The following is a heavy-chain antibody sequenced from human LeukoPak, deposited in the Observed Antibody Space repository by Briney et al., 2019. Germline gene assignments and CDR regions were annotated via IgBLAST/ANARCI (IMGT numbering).Heavy chain of an antibody. CDR2: IYSSGDT. V-gene: IGHV4-4*09. CDR3: ARHDAYCSRNSCYKGGSNWFDP. D-gene: IGHD2-2*02. J-gene: IGHJ5*02. CDR1: GVSINSYF. Sequence: SETLPLTCTVSGVSINSYFWSWIRQPPGKGLEWIGYIYSSGDTNYNPSLKGRVTISLDTSKNQFSLKLSSATAADTAMYFCARHDAYCSRNSCYKGGSNWFDPWGQGTLVTVSS.